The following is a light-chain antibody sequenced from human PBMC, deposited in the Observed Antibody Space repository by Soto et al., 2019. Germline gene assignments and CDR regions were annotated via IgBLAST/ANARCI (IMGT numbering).Light chain of an antibody. J-gene: IGKJ5*01. V-gene: IGKV3-11*01. Sequence: IVLTQSPATLSLWPGETAILSCRASQTVSSYLSWYQHKPGQAPRLLIYDASKRAPGIPARFSGSGSGTDFTLTISSLEPDDFAVYYCQQRSTSIPFGQGTRLEIE. CDR2: DAS. CDR3: QQRSTSIP. CDR1: QTVSSY.